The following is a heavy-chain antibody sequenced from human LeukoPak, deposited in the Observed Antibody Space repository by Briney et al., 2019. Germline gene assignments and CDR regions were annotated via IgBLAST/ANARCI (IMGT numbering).Heavy chain of an antibody. CDR1: GFTFSNAW. CDR2: IKSETDGGTT. Sequence: GGSLRLSCAASGFTFSNAWMNWVRQAPGKGLEWVGRIKSETDGGTTDYAAPVKGRFTISRDDSKNTLYLQMNSLKTEDTAVYYCTPLAAAGFNWFDPWGQGTLVTVSS. V-gene: IGHV3-15*07. D-gene: IGHD6-13*01. CDR3: TPLAAAGFNWFDP. J-gene: IGHJ5*02.